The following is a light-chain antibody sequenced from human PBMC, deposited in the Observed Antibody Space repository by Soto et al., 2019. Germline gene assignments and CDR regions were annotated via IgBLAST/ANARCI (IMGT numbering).Light chain of an antibody. J-gene: IGLJ1*01. Sequence: QSVLTQPRSVSGSPGQSVTISCTGTSSDVGGYNFVSWYQHHPGKAPKLMIYEVSNRPSGVSNRFSGSKSGNTASLTISGLQAEDEADYYCSSYTSSSTRVFGTGTKATVL. CDR1: SSDVGGYNF. V-gene: IGLV2-14*01. CDR3: SSYTSSSTRV. CDR2: EVS.